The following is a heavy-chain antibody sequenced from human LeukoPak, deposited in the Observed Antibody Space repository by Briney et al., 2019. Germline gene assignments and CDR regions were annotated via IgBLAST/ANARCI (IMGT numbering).Heavy chain of an antibody. D-gene: IGHD5-18*01. J-gene: IGHJ4*02. CDR1: GGTFSSYA. V-gene: IGHV1-69*05. Sequence: ASVKVSCKASGGTFSSYAISWVRQAPGQGLEWMGGIIPIFGTANYAQKLQGRVTMTTDTSTSTAYMELRSLRSDDTAVYYCARVGYNSGYSYGFDWGQGTLVTVSS. CDR3: ARVGYNSGYSYGFD. CDR2: IIPIFGTA.